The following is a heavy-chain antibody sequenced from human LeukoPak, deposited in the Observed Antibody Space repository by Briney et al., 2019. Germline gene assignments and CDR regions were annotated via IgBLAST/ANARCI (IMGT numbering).Heavy chain of an antibody. J-gene: IGHJ4*02. Sequence: GASLKISCKGSGYSFTSYCIGWVRPLPGKGLEWMGIIYPGDSDTRYSPSFQGQVTISADKSISTAYLQWSSLKASDTAMYYCARGDVVTPLDYWGQGTLVTVSS. CDR3: ARGDVVTPLDY. D-gene: IGHD4-23*01. V-gene: IGHV5-51*01. CDR1: GYSFTSYC. CDR2: IYPGDSDT.